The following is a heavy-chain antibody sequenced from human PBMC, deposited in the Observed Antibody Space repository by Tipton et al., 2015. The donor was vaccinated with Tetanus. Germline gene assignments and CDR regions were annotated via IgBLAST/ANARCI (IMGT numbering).Heavy chain of an antibody. V-gene: IGHV5-51*01. CDR2: IYPGDSDT. CDR1: GYSFTSYW. D-gene: IGHD4-17*01. J-gene: IGHJ4*02. Sequence: QLVQSGAEVKKPGESLKISCKGSGYSFTSYWIGWVRQMPGKGLEWMGIIYPGDSDTRYSPSFQGQVTISADRSISTAYLQWSSLKASDPAIFYCARLSRGEDYGDSLPWAYFDYWGQGTLVTVSS. CDR3: ARLSRGEDYGDSLPWAYFDY.